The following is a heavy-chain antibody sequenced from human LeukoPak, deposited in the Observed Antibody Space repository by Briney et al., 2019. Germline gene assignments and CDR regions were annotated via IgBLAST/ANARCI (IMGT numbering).Heavy chain of an antibody. CDR3: ARNDNWNFDY. D-gene: IGHD1-20*01. V-gene: IGHV4-34*01. CDR2: INHSGST. J-gene: IGHJ4*02. Sequence: SETLSLTCALYGGSLNSYFWSWLRQPPGKGLEWIGEINHSGSTNYNPSLESRVIILIDTSKKQFSLQLGSVTAADTAVYYCARNDNWNFDYWGQGSLVPVSS. CDR1: GGSLNSYF.